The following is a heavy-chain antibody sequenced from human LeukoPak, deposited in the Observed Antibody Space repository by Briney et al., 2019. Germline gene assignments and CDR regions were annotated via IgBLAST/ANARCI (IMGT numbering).Heavy chain of an antibody. V-gene: IGHV4-59*03. CDR1: AGSTTNYF. D-gene: IGHD6-19*01. CDR2: IRYNGGS. J-gene: IGHJ4*02. Sequence: PSETLSLTCTVSAGSTTNYFWTWVRQSPGKGLEWIGYIRYNGGSDSNPSLKSRVTISLDTWNNQFSLRLTSVTAEETAVYYCAGGELAGTGYWGQGTLVTVSS. CDR3: AGGELAGTGY.